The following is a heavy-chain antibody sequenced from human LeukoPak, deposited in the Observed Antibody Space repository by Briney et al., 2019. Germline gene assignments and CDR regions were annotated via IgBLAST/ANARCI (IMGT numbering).Heavy chain of an antibody. CDR2: INTDGSRT. J-gene: IGHJ5*02. V-gene: IGHV3-74*01. Sequence: GGSLRLSCAASGFTFSRYWMHWVRQAPKKGLVWVSRINTDGSRTTYADSVKGRFTISRDNAKNTVCLQMNSLRAEDTAVYYCARVASGSYNWFDPWGQGTLVTVSS. CDR1: GFTFSRYW. CDR3: ARVASGSYNWFDP. D-gene: IGHD3-10*01.